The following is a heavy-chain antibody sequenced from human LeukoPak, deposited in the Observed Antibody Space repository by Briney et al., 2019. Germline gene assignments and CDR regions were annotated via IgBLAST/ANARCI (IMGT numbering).Heavy chain of an antibody. CDR3: ARWAGYCSITNCYTAFDF. Sequence: SVKVSCKASGGTFSNYAINWVRQAPGRGLEWMGGITPIFGTANYAQRLQGRVTITADESTSTAYMELSSLRSEDTAVYYCARWAGYCSITNCYTAFDFWGQGTLVTVSS. CDR2: ITPIFGTA. D-gene: IGHD2-2*02. J-gene: IGHJ4*02. CDR1: GGTFSNYA. V-gene: IGHV1-69*01.